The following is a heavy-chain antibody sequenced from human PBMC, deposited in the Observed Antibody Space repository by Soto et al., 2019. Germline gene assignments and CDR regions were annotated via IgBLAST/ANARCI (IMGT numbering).Heavy chain of an antibody. J-gene: IGHJ4*02. CDR1: GFKFSNYA. CDR3: AKARPAGANPALYLVY. D-gene: IGHD3-16*01. CDR2: ISATGGGT. V-gene: IGHV3-23*01. Sequence: PGGSLRLSCAASGFKFSNYAMSWVRQAPGKGLEWVSLISATGGGTYYADSVKGRFTISRDNSHNTLYLQVHSLTAEDTAVYYCAKARPAGANPALYLVYWAPGALDNVSS.